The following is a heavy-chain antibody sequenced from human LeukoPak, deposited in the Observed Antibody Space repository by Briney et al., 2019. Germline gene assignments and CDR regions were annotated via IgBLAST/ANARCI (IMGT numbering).Heavy chain of an antibody. CDR3: ARDLRGTCY. D-gene: IGHD3-16*01. Sequence: GGSLRLPRAASGSTFSSYWMSWVRQAPGKGLEWVANIKQDGSEKYYVDSVKGRFTISRDNAKNSLYLQMNSLRAEDTAVYYCARDLRGTCYWGQGTLVTVSS. J-gene: IGHJ4*02. CDR2: IKQDGSEK. CDR1: GSTFSSYW. V-gene: IGHV3-7*01.